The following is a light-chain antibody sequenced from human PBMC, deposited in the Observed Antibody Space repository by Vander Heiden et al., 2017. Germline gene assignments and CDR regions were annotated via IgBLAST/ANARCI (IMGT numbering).Light chain of an antibody. V-gene: IGLV1-47*01. CDR2: RNN. Sequence: QSGLTQPPSASGTPGQRVTISCSGSRAHIENNYVFWYQQLAGASPKLLIYRNNLRPSGVPDRFSGSKSGTSASLTISGLRSEDEADYHCATWDDSLGGQVFGGGTKVTVL. CDR3: ATWDDSLGGQV. CDR1: RAHIENNY. J-gene: IGLJ2*01.